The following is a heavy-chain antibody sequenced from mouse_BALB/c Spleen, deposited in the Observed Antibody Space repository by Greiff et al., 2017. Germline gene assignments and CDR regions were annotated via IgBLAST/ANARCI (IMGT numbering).Heavy chain of an antibody. J-gene: IGHJ3*01. CDR1: GFTFSSYT. Sequence: EVKVVESGGGLVKPGGSLKLSCAASGFTFSSYTMSWVRQTPEKRLEWVATISSGGSYTYYPDSVKGRFTISRDNAKNTLYLQMSSLKSEDTAMYYCTRDYGYDEAWFAYWGQGTLVTVSA. CDR2: ISSGGSYT. V-gene: IGHV5-6-4*01. CDR3: TRDYGYDEAWFAY. D-gene: IGHD2-2*01.